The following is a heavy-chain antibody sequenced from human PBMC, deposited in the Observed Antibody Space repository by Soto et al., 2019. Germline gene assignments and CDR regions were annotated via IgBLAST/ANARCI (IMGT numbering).Heavy chain of an antibody. J-gene: IGHJ5*02. Sequence: TETLSLTCRVPGGSISGYYWSWIRQTPEKGLEWIGYIYYSESTNYNPSLKSRVTILIDMSKNQFSLKLTSVSAADTAVYYCEVDP. CDR2: IYYSEST. CDR3: EVDP. V-gene: IGHV4-59*01. CDR1: GGSISGYY.